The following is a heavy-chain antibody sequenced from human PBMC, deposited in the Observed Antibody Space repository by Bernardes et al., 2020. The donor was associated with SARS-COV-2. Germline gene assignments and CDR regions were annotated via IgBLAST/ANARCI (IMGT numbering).Heavy chain of an antibody. Sequence: SESMSPTCPLYAGSINSRNYNWGWLRQPPGKGLEWTGIIYYRRTIHYNPSPRSRVTISVDTSKTQFSMTLRSVTAADTAIFHCAGGYCSSTKCNMEPGPAVGQYVLDVWGQGATVAV. D-gene: IGHD2-2*03. V-gene: IGHV4-39*01. CDR3: AGGYCSSTKCNMEPGPAVGQYVLDV. CDR1: AGSINSRNYN. J-gene: IGHJ6*02. CDR2: IYYRRTI.